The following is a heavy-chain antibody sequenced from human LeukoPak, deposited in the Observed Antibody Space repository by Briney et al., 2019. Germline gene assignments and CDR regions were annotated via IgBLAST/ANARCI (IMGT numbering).Heavy chain of an antibody. Sequence: GALRLSCAASGFTFSSYAMHWVRQAPGKGLEWVAVISYNGSNKYYADSVKGRFTISRDNSKNTLYLQMNSLRAEDTAVYYCARDRLRFLDYWGQGTLVTVSS. CDR1: GFTFSSYA. CDR3: ARDRLRFLDY. CDR2: ISYNGSNK. J-gene: IGHJ4*02. V-gene: IGHV3-30-3*01. D-gene: IGHD3-3*01.